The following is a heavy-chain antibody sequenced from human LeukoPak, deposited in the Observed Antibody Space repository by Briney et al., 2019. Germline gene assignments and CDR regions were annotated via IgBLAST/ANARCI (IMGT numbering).Heavy chain of an antibody. J-gene: IGHJ3*02. CDR1: GYTFTSYG. D-gene: IGHD6-19*01. CDR3: ARDKYQRSVAGRVGAFDI. Sequence: SVKVSCKASGYTFTSYGISWVRQAPGQGLEWMGRIIPILGIANYAQKFQGRVTITADKSTSTAYMELSSLRSEDTAVYYCARDKYQRSVAGRVGAFDIWGQGTMVTVSS. CDR2: IIPILGIA. V-gene: IGHV1-69*04.